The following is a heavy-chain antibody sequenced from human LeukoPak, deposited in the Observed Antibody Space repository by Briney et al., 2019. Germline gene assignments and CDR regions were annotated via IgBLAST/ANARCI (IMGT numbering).Heavy chain of an antibody. Sequence: GGSLRLSCAASGFTFSSYAMSWVRQAPGKGLEWVSGIRGSGGSTYYADSVKGRFTISRDNSKNTLYLQMNSLRAEDTAVYYCAKDPTTYYDSSGYGRHNWFDPWGQGTLVTVSS. D-gene: IGHD3-22*01. CDR3: AKDPTTYYDSSGYGRHNWFDP. CDR2: IRGSGGST. J-gene: IGHJ5*02. V-gene: IGHV3-23*01. CDR1: GFTFSSYA.